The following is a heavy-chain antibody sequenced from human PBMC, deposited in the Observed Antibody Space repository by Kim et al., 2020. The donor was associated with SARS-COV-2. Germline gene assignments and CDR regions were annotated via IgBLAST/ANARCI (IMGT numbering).Heavy chain of an antibody. CDR3: ARERLGELWLEPGYYYGMDV. V-gene: IGHV7-4-1*02. CDR1: GYTFTSYA. J-gene: IGHJ6*02. CDR2: INTNTGNP. D-gene: IGHD3-10*01. Sequence: ASVKVSCKASGYTFTSYAMNWVRQAPGQGLEWMGWINTNTGNPTYAQGFTGRFVFSLDTSVSTAYLQISSLKAEDTAVYYCARERLGELWLEPGYYYGMDVWGQGTTVTVSS.